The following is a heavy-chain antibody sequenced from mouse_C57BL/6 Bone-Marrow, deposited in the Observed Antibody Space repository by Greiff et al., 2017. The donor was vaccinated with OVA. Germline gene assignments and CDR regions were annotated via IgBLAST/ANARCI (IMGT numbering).Heavy chain of an antibody. CDR3: ARSAHYGSSSAWFAY. CDR2: INPGSGGT. D-gene: IGHD1-1*01. V-gene: IGHV1-54*01. Sequence: QVQLQQSGAELVRPGTSVKVSCKASGYAGTNYLIEWVKQRPGQGLEWIGVINPGSGGTNYNVKFKGKATLTADKSSSTAYMQLSSLTSEDSAVYFCARSAHYGSSSAWFAYWGQGTLVTVSA. J-gene: IGHJ3*01. CDR1: GYAGTNYL.